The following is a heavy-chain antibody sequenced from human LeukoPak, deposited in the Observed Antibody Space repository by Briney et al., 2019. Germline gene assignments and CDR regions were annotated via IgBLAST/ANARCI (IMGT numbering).Heavy chain of an antibody. D-gene: IGHD1-1*01. CDR3: AVGRPRNATRLDDGYDF. V-gene: IGHV4-4*07. CDR2: ILISGRT. J-gene: IGHJ3*01. CDR1: GGSITTYY. Sequence: SETLSLTYTVSGGSITTYYWSWIRQPAGKGLEWIRRILISGRTNYNPSLKSRLTMSADTSKNQFSLILNSVTAADTAVYYCAVGRPRNATRLDDGYDFWGQGTMVTVSS.